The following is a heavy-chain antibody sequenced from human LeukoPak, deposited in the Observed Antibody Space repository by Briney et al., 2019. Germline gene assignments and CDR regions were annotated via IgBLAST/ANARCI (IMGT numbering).Heavy chain of an antibody. Sequence: PLASLKVSCKASGYTFTGYYIHWVRQAPGKGLEWMGWINPNSDGTNYPQKFQGRVTMPRDTAMNSVYMELSSLRSEDTAVYYCVRDEANYYGSGSYFDYWGQGTLVTVSS. CDR2: INPNSDGT. D-gene: IGHD3-10*01. CDR1: GYTFTGYY. J-gene: IGHJ4*02. V-gene: IGHV1-2*02. CDR3: VRDEANYYGSGSYFDY.